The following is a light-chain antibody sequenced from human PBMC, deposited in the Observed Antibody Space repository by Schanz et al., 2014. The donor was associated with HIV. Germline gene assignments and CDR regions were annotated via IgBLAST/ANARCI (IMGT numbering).Light chain of an antibody. J-gene: IGKJ2*01. CDR1: QSIRSS. V-gene: IGKV1-39*01. CDR3: QQSYTTPRT. Sequence: DIQMTQSPSSLSASVGERVTITCRASQSIRSSLNWYQQKPGKAPRLLIYATSSLQSGVPSRFSGSGSGTDFTLTSSSLQPEDFATYYCQQSYTTPRTFGQGTNLDIK. CDR2: ATS.